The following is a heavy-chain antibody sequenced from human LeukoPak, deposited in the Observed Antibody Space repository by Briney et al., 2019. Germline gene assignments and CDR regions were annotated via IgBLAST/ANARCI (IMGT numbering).Heavy chain of an antibody. V-gene: IGHV5-51*01. CDR3: LRLTSPPLYYYYYIDV. CDR1: GYSFTSYW. Sequence: GESLKISCKGSGYSFTSYWIGWVRQMPGKGVEWMGIIYPGDSDTRYSPSFQGQVTISADKSIGTAYLQWSSLKTSDTAMYYSLRLTSPPLYYYYYIDVGGKGTTVTVSS. D-gene: IGHD4/OR15-4a*01. CDR2: IYPGDSDT. J-gene: IGHJ6*03.